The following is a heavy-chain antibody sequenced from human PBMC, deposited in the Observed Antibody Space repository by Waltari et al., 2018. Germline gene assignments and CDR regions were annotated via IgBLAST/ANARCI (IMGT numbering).Heavy chain of an antibody. CDR3: ARGGASSKYFDY. CDR1: GGSIGNDY. CDR2: VYHDGST. Sequence: QVRLQESGPGLVKPSETLSLSCTVSGGSIGNDYWSWIRPPPGKGLEWIGFVYHDGSTNYNPSLKSRVTISVDTSKNQFSLKLKSVTAADTAVYYCARGGASSKYFDYWGQGTLVTVSS. J-gene: IGHJ4*02. D-gene: IGHD6-6*01. V-gene: IGHV4-59*01.